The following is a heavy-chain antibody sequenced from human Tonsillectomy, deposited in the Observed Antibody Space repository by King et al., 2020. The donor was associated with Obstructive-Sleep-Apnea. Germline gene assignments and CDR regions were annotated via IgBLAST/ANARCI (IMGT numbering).Heavy chain of an antibody. CDR2: IDPSDSAT. Sequence: EVQLVESGAEVKKPGESLRISCQGSGYSFSSYYITWVRQMPGKGLEWMGRIDPSDSATNYSPSFQGHVTISVDKSINTAYLQWSSLKASDTAMYYCAKEYSSSWSDDYWGQGTLVTVSS. V-gene: IGHV5-10-1*03. CDR1: GYSFSSYY. J-gene: IGHJ4*02. CDR3: AKEYSSSWSDDY. D-gene: IGHD6-13*01.